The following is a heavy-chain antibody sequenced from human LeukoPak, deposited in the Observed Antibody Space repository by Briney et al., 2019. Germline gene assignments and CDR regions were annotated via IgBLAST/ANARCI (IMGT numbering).Heavy chain of an antibody. V-gene: IGHV3-21*01. D-gene: IGHD1-26*01. Sequence: PGGSLRLSCAASGFTFSSYSMNWVRQAPGKGLEWVSSISSGSSYIYYADSVKGRFTSSRDNAKNSLYLQMNSLRAEDTAVYYCARVLGTYVDYWGQGTLVTVSS. CDR2: ISSGSSYI. CDR3: ARVLGTYVDY. J-gene: IGHJ4*02. CDR1: GFTFSSYS.